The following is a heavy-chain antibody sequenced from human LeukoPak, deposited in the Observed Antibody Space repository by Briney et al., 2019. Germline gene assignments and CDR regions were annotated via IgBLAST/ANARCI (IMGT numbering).Heavy chain of an antibody. J-gene: IGHJ4*02. D-gene: IGHD5-12*01. CDR1: GINFRGYW. V-gene: IGHV3-7*01. Sequence: GGSLRLSCAVSGINFRGYWMAWVRQAPGKGLEWVANMKQDGSEKYYVDSVKGRFTISRDNAKNSLYLEMNSLRVGDTAVYYCARDLGHTGYDLYDYWGQGTLVTVSS. CDR2: MKQDGSEK. CDR3: ARDLGHTGYDLYDY.